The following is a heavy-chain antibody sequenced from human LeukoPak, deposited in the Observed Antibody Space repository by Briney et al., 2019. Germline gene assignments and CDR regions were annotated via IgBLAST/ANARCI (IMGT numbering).Heavy chain of an antibody. D-gene: IGHD2-15*01. J-gene: IGHJ3*02. CDR1: GFSFTTYT. Sequence: GGCLRLSCEASGFSFTTYTMNWVRQAPGKGLEWVSSMSTNGRYIYYADSVKGRFTISRDNAKNSLYLQMNSLRAEDTALYYCARVDSEAFDIRGQGTMVTVSS. V-gene: IGHV3-21*01. CDR3: ARVDSEAFDI. CDR2: MSTNGRYI.